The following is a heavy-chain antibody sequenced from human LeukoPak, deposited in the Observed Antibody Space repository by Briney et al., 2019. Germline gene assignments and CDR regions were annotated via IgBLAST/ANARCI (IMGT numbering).Heavy chain of an antibody. Sequence: SETLSLTCAVYGGSLSGYYWNWIRQSPGKGLEWIGEINHSGSTNYNPSLKGRVTISVDTSKNQFSLKLSSVTAADTAVYYCARATFDSRGYYYEGEYWGQGTLVTVSS. J-gene: IGHJ4*02. CDR1: GGSLSGYY. CDR2: INHSGST. V-gene: IGHV4-34*01. CDR3: ARATFDSRGYYYEGEY. D-gene: IGHD3-22*01.